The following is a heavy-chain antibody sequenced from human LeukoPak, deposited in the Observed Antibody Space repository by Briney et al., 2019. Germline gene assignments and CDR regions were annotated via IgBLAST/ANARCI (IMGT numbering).Heavy chain of an antibody. CDR1: GYTLTELS. V-gene: IGHV1-18*01. J-gene: IGHJ4*02. CDR3: ARDPGYCSGGRCYI. Sequence: GASAKVSCKVSGYTLTELSMHWVRQAPGQGLEWMGWISAYNGNTNYAQKLQGRVTMTTDTSTTTAYLELRSLTSDDTAVHYCARDPGYCSGGRCYIWGQGTLVTVSS. CDR2: ISAYNGNT. D-gene: IGHD2-15*01.